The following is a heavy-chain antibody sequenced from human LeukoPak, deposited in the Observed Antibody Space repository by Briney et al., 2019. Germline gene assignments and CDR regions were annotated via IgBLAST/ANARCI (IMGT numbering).Heavy chain of an antibody. CDR1: GYTFTSYG. D-gene: IGHD3-22*01. J-gene: IGHJ3*02. CDR3: ARDLGSLNYYDRSAFDI. CDR2: ISAYNGNT. V-gene: IGHV1-18*01. Sequence: ASVKVSCKASGYTFTSYGISWVRQATGQGLEWMGWISAYNGNTNYAQKLQGRVTITADESTGTAYMELSSLRSEDTAVYYCARDLGSLNYYDRSAFDIWGQGTMVTVSS.